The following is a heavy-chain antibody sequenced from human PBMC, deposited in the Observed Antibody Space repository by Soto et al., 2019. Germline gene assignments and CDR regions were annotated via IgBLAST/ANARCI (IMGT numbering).Heavy chain of an antibody. CDR3: ARGPHRVTMVRGVISRWFDP. CDR2: INHSGST. Sequence: QVQLQQWGAGLLKPSETLSLTCAVYGGSFSGYYWSWIRQPPGKGLEWIGEINHSGSTNYNPSLKRRVAISVDPSKSQFPPKLGSAPAAATAVYHCARGPHRVTMVRGVISRWFDPWGQGTLVTVSS. J-gene: IGHJ5*02. CDR1: GGSFSGYY. V-gene: IGHV4-34*01. D-gene: IGHD3-10*01.